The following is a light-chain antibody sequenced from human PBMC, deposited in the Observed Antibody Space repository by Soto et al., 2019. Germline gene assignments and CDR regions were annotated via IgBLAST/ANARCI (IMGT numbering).Light chain of an antibody. V-gene: IGKV3-20*01. J-gene: IGKJ1*01. CDR2: DVS. CDR3: QQYGISPT. Sequence: EIVLTQSPGTLSLSPGERATLSCRSSHSVSSNYLAWYQQKPGQAPRLLIYDVSSRATGIPDRFSGSGSVTDFTLTISRLEPVDFAVYYGQQYGISPTFGQGTKVEIK. CDR1: HSVSSNY.